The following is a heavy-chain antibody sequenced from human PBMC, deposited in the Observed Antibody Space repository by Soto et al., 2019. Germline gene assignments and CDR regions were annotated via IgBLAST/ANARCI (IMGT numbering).Heavy chain of an antibody. D-gene: IGHD6-6*01. Sequence: ASVKVSCKASGYTFTGYYMHWVRQAPGQGLEWMGWINPNSGGTNYAQKLQGRVTMTTDTSTSTAYMELRSLRSDDTAVYYCARGARASIAAPGWYYFDYWGQGTLVTVSS. CDR2: INPNSGGT. V-gene: IGHV1-2*02. J-gene: IGHJ4*02. CDR1: GYTFTGYY. CDR3: ARGARASIAAPGWYYFDY.